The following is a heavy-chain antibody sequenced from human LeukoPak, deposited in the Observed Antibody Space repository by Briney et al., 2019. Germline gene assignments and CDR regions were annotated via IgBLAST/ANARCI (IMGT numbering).Heavy chain of an antibody. CDR2: INHSGST. D-gene: IGHD3-9*01. CDR3: ARRPRGYFDTRDY. CDR1: GGSFSGYY. V-gene: IGHV4-34*01. J-gene: IGHJ4*02. Sequence: PSETLSLTCAVYGGSFSGYYWSWIRQPPGKGLEWIGEINHSGSTNYNPSLKSRVTISVDTSKNQFSLKLSSVTAADTAVYYCARRPRGYFDTRDYWGQGTLVTVSS.